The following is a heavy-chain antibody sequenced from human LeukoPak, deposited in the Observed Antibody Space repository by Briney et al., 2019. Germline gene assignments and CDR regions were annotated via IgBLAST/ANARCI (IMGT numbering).Heavy chain of an antibody. CDR1: GFTFSIYA. V-gene: IGHV3-23*01. Sequence: GGSLRLSCAASGFTFSIYAMSWVRQAPGKGLEWVSSTSSGGDYTYYAGSVKGRFTISRDNSKNTLYLRMNSLRAEDTATYYCAKDRPNYYESNGHYYRRDGDSWGQGTLVTVSS. CDR3: AKDRPNYYESNGHYYRRDGDS. D-gene: IGHD3-22*01. CDR2: TSSGGDYT. J-gene: IGHJ5*01.